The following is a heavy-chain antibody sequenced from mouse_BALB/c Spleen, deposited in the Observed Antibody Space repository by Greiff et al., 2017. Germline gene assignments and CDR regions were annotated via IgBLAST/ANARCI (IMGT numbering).Heavy chain of an antibody. V-gene: IGHV5-17*02. D-gene: IGHD1-1*01. CDR1: GFTFSSFG. J-gene: IGHJ4*01. Sequence: DVMLVESGGGLVQPGGSRKLSCAASGFTFSSFGMHWVRQAPEKGLEWVAYISSGSSTIYYADTVKGRFTISRDNPKNTLFLQMTSLRSEDTAMYDCARSYYYYAMDYWGQGTSVTVSS. CDR2: ISSGSSTI. CDR3: ARSYYYYAMDY.